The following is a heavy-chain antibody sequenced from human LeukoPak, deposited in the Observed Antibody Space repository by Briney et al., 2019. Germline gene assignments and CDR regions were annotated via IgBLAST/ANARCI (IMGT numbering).Heavy chain of an antibody. D-gene: IGHD3-10*01. Sequence: SETLSLTCAVYGGSFSGYYWSWIRQPPGKGLEWIGEINHSGSTNYNPSLKSRVTISVDTSKNQFSLELSSVTAADTAVYYCARDRKGSGSYPYYYYYGMDVWGKGTTVTVSS. CDR3: ARDRKGSGSYPYYYYYGMDV. CDR1: GGSFSGYY. CDR2: INHSGST. J-gene: IGHJ6*04. V-gene: IGHV4-34*01.